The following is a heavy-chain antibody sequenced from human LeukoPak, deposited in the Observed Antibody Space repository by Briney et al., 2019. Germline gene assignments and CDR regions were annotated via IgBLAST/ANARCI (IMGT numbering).Heavy chain of an antibody. Sequence: SETLSLTCAVYGGPFSGYYWSWIRQPPGKGLEWIGEIDHSGSTNSNPSIKSRGTISVDTSKNQFSLKLSSVTAADTAVYYCARRGRGYCSSTSCYRAGAFDIWGQGTMVTVSS. D-gene: IGHD2-2*02. CDR2: IDHSGST. V-gene: IGHV4-34*01. J-gene: IGHJ3*02. CDR1: GGPFSGYY. CDR3: ARRGRGYCSSTSCYRAGAFDI.